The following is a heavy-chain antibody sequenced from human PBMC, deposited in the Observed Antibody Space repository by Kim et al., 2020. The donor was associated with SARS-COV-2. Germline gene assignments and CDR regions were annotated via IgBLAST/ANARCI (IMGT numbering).Heavy chain of an antibody. CDR2: ISYDGSNK. CDR1: GFTFSSYA. V-gene: IGHV3-30*04. Sequence: GGSLRLSCAASGFTFSSYAMHWVRQAPGKGLEWVAVISYDGSNKYYADSVKGRFTISRDNSKNTLYLQMNSLRAEDTAVYYCARDLRQLARHYYYGMDV. J-gene: IGHJ6*01. D-gene: IGHD6-6*01. CDR3: ARDLRQLARHYYYGMDV.